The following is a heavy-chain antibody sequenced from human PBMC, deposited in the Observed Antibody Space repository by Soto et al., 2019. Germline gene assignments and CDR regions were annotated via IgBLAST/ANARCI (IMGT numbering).Heavy chain of an antibody. CDR2: ISDSGGRT. CDR3: AKVASGYYYPRYFDY. D-gene: IGHD3-22*01. Sequence: GGSLRLSCAASGFTFSSYAMSWVRQAPGKGLEWVSTISDSGGRTYYADSVKGRFTISRDNSKNTLYLQMNSLRAEDTAVYYCAKVASGYYYPRYFDYWGQGTLVTVSS. CDR1: GFTFSSYA. V-gene: IGHV3-23*01. J-gene: IGHJ4*02.